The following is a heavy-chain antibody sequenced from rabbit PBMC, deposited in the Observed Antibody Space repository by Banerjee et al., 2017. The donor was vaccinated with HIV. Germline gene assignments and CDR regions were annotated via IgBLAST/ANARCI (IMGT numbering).Heavy chain of an antibody. CDR2: IDPVFGIT. Sequence: QSLEESGGDLVKPGASLTLSCKASGFSFSSSDYICWVRQAPGKGLEWIGYIDPVFGITYYANWVSGRFSISRENAQNTVFLQMTSLTAADTATYFCARDGAGGSYFALWGPGTLVTVS. CDR3: ARDGAGGSYFAL. CDR1: GFSFSSSDY. D-gene: IGHD8-1*01. V-gene: IGHV1S40*01. J-gene: IGHJ4*01.